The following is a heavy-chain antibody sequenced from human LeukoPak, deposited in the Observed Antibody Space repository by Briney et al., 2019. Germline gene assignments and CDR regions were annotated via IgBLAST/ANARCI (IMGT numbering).Heavy chain of an antibody. D-gene: IGHD5-24*01. CDR3: ARVRDGYNYGYYYYGMDV. V-gene: IGHV4-4*02. CDR1: GDSISTPHW. Sequence: SGTLSLTCDVSGDSISTPHWWSWVRQPPGKGLEWIGEIFHSGRVNYIPSLQSRVTISLDKSNNQISLEVNSVTAADTAVYYCARVRDGYNYGYYYYGMDVWGQGTTVTVSS. J-gene: IGHJ6*02. CDR2: IFHSGRV.